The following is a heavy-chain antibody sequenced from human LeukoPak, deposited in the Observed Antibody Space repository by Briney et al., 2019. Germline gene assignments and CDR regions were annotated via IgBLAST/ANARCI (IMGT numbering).Heavy chain of an antibody. Sequence: SETLSLTCAVYGGSFSGYYWSWIRQPPGKGLEWIGEINHSGSTNYNPSLKSRVTISVDTSKNQFSLKLSSVTAADTAVYYCAREGGYYDFWSGYYTGTLFDYWGQGTLVTVSS. V-gene: IGHV4-34*01. CDR2: INHSGST. CDR3: AREGGYYDFWSGYYTGTLFDY. J-gene: IGHJ4*02. D-gene: IGHD3-3*01. CDR1: GGSFSGYY.